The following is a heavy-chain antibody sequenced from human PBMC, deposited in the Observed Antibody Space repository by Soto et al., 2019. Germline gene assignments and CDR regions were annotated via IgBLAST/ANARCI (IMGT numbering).Heavy chain of an antibody. CDR3: ARDLPFDYAWGY. V-gene: IGHV1-18*01. Sequence: QVQLVQSGAEVKKPGASVKVSCKASGYTFTNYVINWVRQAPGQGLEWMGWISAYNGNTNYAQKLQGRVTMTTDTSTSTAYMELRSQRSDDTAVYYCARDLPFDYAWGYWGQGTLVTVSS. CDR1: GYTFTNYV. CDR2: ISAYNGNT. J-gene: IGHJ4*02. D-gene: IGHD4-17*01.